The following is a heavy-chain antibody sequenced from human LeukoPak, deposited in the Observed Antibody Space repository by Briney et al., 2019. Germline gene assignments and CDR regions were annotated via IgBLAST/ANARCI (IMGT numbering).Heavy chain of an antibody. CDR2: ISSSSTTI. CDR3: ARGPYTNGHYFDY. V-gene: IGHV3-48*04. Sequence: GGSLRLSCAASGFTFSSYSMNWVRQAPGKGLEWVSYISSSSTTIYYADSVKGRFTISRDNARNSLYLQMNSLRAEDTAVYYCARGPYTNGHYFDYWGQGTLATVSS. CDR1: GFTFSSYS. D-gene: IGHD6-19*01. J-gene: IGHJ4*02.